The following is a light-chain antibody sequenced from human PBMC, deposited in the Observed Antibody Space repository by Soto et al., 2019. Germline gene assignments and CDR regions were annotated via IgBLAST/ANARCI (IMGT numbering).Light chain of an antibody. CDR3: SSYTSSSTLDYV. CDR1: SSDVGGYNY. Sequence: QSVLTQPASVSGSPGQSITISCTGTSSDVGGYNYVSWYQQHPSKAPKLMIYEVSNRPSGVSNRFSGSKSGNTASLTISGLQAEDEADYYCSSYTSSSTLDYVFGTGTKLTVL. J-gene: IGLJ1*01. V-gene: IGLV2-14*01. CDR2: EVS.